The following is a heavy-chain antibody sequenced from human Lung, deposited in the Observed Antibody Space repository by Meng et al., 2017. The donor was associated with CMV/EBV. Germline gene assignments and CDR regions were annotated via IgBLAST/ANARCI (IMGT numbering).Heavy chain of an antibody. CDR2: ISGLVGST. CDR3: AKDGAFGGPRGYFDN. CDR1: GFTFNKYA. D-gene: IGHD3-16*01. J-gene: IGHJ4*02. Sequence: SGFTFNKYAMSCVRQAPGKGLEWVSTISGLVGSTYYADSVKGRFTLSRDNSKNSLDLQMNSLRVEDTAVYYCAKDGAFGGPRGYFDNWGQGILVTVSS. V-gene: IGHV3-23*01.